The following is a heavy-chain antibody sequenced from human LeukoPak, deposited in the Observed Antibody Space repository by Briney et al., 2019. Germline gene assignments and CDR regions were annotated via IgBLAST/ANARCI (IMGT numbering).Heavy chain of an antibody. D-gene: IGHD6-19*01. CDR1: GGSISSYY. J-gene: IGHJ6*02. Sequence: SETLSLTCTVSGGSISSYYWSWIRQPPGKGLEWIGYIYYSGSTNYNPSLKSRVTISVDTSKSQFSLKLSSVTAADTAVYYCAREAGRYGMDVWGQGTTVTVSS. CDR3: AREAGRYGMDV. V-gene: IGHV4-59*12. CDR2: IYYSGST.